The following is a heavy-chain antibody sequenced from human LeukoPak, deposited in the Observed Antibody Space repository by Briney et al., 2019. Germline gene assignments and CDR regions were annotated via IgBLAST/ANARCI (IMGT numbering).Heavy chain of an antibody. CDR3: ARDSGPRYCSGANCHETIGFYNWFDP. D-gene: IGHD2-15*01. CDR2: ISYDGSNK. Sequence: GRSLRLSCAASGFTFSSYAMHWVRQAPGKGLEWVAVISYDGSNKYYADSVKGRFTISRDNSKNTLYLQMNSLRGEDTAVYYCARDSGPRYCSGANCHETIGFYNWFDPWGQGTLVTVSS. CDR1: GFTFSSYA. V-gene: IGHV3-30-3*01. J-gene: IGHJ5*02.